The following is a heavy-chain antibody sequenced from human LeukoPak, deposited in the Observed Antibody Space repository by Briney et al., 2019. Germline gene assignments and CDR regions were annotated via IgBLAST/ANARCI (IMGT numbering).Heavy chain of an antibody. D-gene: IGHD1-1*01. CDR3: ARDLDMTGLSGTPNLGY. J-gene: IGHJ4*02. Sequence: SVKVSCKASGDTFTSYAISWVRQAPGQGLEWMGGITPIIGKTNYAQKFQGRVTITTDTSTSTTYMELSSLRSDDTAVYYCARDLDMTGLSGTPNLGYWGKVTLVTVAS. CDR1: GDTFTSYA. V-gene: IGHV1-69*10. CDR2: ITPIIGKT.